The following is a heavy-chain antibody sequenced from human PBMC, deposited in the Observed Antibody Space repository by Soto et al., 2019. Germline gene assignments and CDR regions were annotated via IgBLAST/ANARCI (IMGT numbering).Heavy chain of an antibody. CDR3: AHTNGWLTDY. CDR2: TYWDGND. J-gene: IGHJ4*02. D-gene: IGHD6-19*01. V-gene: IGHV2-5*02. CDR1: GTSHSTLGVG. Sequence: QITLKASGPTLVKPTQNLTLTCTFSGTSHSTLGVGVHWIRQPPGKALEWLALTYWDGNDRYSPSLRSRLSIAKDTSNNQVVLTMTNMDPVDTATYYCAHTNGWLTDYCGQGTLVTVSP.